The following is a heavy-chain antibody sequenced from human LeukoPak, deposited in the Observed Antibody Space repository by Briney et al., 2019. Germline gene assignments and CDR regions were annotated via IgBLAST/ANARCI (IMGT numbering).Heavy chain of an antibody. CDR2: FHNSGTS. Sequence: PSKTXXLTCTVSDDSISDXYRGWIXQXPGXGLEWIGYFHNSGTSTYNPSLKSRVTISADTSKNQFSLKLNSLTTADTAVYYCTRGAGWLIDYWGQGILVTVSS. V-gene: IGHV4-59*01. D-gene: IGHD3-16*01. CDR1: DDSISDXY. J-gene: IGHJ4*02. CDR3: TRGAGWLIDY.